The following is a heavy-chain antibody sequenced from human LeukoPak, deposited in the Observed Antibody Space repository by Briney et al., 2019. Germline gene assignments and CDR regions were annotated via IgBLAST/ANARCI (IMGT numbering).Heavy chain of an antibody. Sequence: ASVKVSCKASGYTFTGYYMHWVLQAPGQGLEWMGWINPNSGGTNYAQKFQGRVTMTRDTSISTAYMELSRLRSDDTAVYYCARDQGSSSWYHPNFDYWGQGTLVTVSS. V-gene: IGHV1-2*02. CDR2: INPNSGGT. CDR1: GYTFTGYY. CDR3: ARDQGSSSWYHPNFDY. J-gene: IGHJ4*02. D-gene: IGHD6-13*01.